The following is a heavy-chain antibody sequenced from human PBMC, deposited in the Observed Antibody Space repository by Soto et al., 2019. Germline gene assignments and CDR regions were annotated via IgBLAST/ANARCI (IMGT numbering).Heavy chain of an antibody. D-gene: IGHD6-13*01. J-gene: IGHJ4*02. Sequence: GASVKVSCKASGGTFSSYTISWVRQAPGQGLEWMGRIIPILGIANYAQKFQGRVTITADKSTSTAYMELSSLRSEDTAVYYCAREDLHPRIAAAFWGQGTLVTVSS. V-gene: IGHV1-69*04. CDR3: AREDLHPRIAAAF. CDR1: GGTFSSYT. CDR2: IIPILGIA.